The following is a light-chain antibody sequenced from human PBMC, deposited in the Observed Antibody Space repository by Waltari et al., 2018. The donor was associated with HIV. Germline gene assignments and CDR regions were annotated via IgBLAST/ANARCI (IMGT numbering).Light chain of an antibody. CDR2: GNI. J-gene: IGLJ3*02. V-gene: IGLV1-40*01. Sequence: QSVLTQPPSVSGAPGQTVTISCTGSSSHIGATYDVHWYQQLPGRAPKVLVYGNIYRPPGVPDRFSGSKSGTSASLAITGLQADDEGYYYCQSYDTRSSGFLVFGGGTKVTVL. CDR1: SSHIGATYD. CDR3: QSYDTRSSGFLV.